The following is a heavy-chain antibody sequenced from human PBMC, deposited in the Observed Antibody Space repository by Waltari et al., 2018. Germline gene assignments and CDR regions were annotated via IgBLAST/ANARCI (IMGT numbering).Heavy chain of an antibody. CDR1: GFMFNKYG. CDR3: TFSTTQDY. Sequence: QVHLLESGGGVVQPGRSLRLSCEASGFMFNKYGMHWVRKAPGKGLEWVAVIWHDGSNQYYAESVKGRFTISRDNSKNTMYLQMSSLRPEDTGVYYCTFSTTQDYWGQGTLVTVSS. D-gene: IGHD1-1*01. J-gene: IGHJ4*02. V-gene: IGHV3-33*01. CDR2: IWHDGSNQ.